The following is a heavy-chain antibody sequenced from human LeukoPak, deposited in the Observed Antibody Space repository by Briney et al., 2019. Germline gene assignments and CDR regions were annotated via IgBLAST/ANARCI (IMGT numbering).Heavy chain of an antibody. CDR2: IWYDGSNK. CDR3: ARAESTWYSGLDY. V-gene: IGHV3-33*01. CDR1: GFTFSSYG. Sequence: AGSLRLSCAASGFTFSSYGMHWVRQAPGKGLEWVAIIWYDGSNKYYADSVKGRFTISRDNSKNTLYLQMNSLRAEDTAVYYCARAESTWYSGLDYWGQGTMVTVSS. D-gene: IGHD6-13*01. J-gene: IGHJ4*02.